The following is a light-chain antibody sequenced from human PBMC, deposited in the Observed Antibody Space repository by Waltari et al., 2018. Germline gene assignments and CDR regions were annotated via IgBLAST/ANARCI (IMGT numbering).Light chain of an antibody. CDR3: QQYRNLWT. CDR2: KAS. Sequence: ITCRASQSLSNWWAWYQQKPGKAPKVLIYKASTLESGVPSRFSGSGSGTEFTLTISSLQPDDFATYYCQQYRNLWTFGQGTKVEIK. CDR1: QSLSNW. J-gene: IGKJ1*01. V-gene: IGKV1-5*03.